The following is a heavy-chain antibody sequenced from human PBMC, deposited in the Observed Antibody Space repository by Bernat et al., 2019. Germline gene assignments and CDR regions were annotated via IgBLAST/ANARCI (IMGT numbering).Heavy chain of an antibody. CDR2: ISSSGSTI. D-gene: IGHD3-10*01. Sequence: QMVESGGGLTQPGGSLRLSCAASGFTFSSYEMNWVRQAPGKGLEWVSYISSSGSTIYYADSVKGRFTISRDNAKNSLYLQMNSLRAEDTAVYYCARDRGGLYYYYGMDVWGQGTTVTVSS. CDR1: GFTFSSYE. CDR3: ARDRGGLYYYYGMDV. J-gene: IGHJ6*02. V-gene: IGHV3-48*03.